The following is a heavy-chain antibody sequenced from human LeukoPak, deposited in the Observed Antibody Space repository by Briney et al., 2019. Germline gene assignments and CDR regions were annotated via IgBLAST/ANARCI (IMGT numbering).Heavy chain of an antibody. Sequence: SETLSLTCTVSGGSISSSSYYWGWIRQPPGKGLEWIGSIYYSGSTYYNPSLKSRVTISVDTSKNQFSLRLSSVTAADTAVYYCARGMVRGPFDYWGQGTLVTVSS. J-gene: IGHJ4*02. CDR1: GGSISSSSYY. CDR2: IYYSGST. D-gene: IGHD3-10*01. V-gene: IGHV4-39*07. CDR3: ARGMVRGPFDY.